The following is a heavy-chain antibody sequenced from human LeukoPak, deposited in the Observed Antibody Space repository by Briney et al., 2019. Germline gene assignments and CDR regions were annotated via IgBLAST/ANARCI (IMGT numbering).Heavy chain of an antibody. Sequence: PGGSLRLSCAVSGFSITNYWMTWVRQAPGKGLEWVSVIYSGGSTYYADSVKGRFTISRDNSKNTLYLQMNSLRAEDTAVYYCARDHRVGYYYYGMDVWGQGTTVTVSS. CDR1: GFSITNYW. CDR3: ARDHRVGYYYYGMDV. D-gene: IGHD2-2*01. CDR2: IYSGGST. J-gene: IGHJ6*02. V-gene: IGHV3-66*01.